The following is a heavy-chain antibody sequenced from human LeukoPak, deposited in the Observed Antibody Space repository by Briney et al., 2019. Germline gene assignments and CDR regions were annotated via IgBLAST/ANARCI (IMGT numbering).Heavy chain of an antibody. CDR3: APFSAVTHYYFDY. J-gene: IGHJ4*02. CDR1: GFTFTDSA. Sequence: GGSLRLSCAASGFTFTDSAMTWVRQAPGKGLEWVSSISPDSGYIYYADSVKGRFTISRDNAENSLFLQMNSLGAEDTAVYYCAPFSAVTHYYFDYWGQGTLVTVSS. V-gene: IGHV3-21*01. D-gene: IGHD6-13*01. CDR2: ISPDSGYI.